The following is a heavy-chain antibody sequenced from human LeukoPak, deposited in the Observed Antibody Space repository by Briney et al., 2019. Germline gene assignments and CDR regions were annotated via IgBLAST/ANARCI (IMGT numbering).Heavy chain of an antibody. V-gene: IGHV4-34*01. D-gene: IGHD1-26*01. CDR1: GGSFSGYY. CDR2: INHSGST. J-gene: IGHJ4*02. Sequence: KPSETLSLTCAVYGGSFSGYYWSWIRQPPGKGLEWIGEINHSGSTNYNPSLKSRVTISVDTSKNQFSLKLSSVTAADTAVYCCARHPLPRWGFDYWGQGTLVTVSS. CDR3: ARHPLPRWGFDY.